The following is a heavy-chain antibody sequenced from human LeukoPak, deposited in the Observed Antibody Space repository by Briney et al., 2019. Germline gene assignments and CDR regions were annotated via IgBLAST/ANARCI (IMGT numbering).Heavy chain of an antibody. D-gene: IGHD3-22*01. Sequence: GESLKISCQASGYYFATYWIGWVRQVPGKGLEWMAIIYPGDSNTKYNPSFQGQVTISADKSINTAYLHWSSLRASDTAMYYCARLPKTDYYDSRNYCDSWGQGTLVTVSS. CDR1: GYYFATYW. CDR2: IYPGDSNT. CDR3: ARLPKTDYYDSRNYCDS. J-gene: IGHJ4*02. V-gene: IGHV5-51*01.